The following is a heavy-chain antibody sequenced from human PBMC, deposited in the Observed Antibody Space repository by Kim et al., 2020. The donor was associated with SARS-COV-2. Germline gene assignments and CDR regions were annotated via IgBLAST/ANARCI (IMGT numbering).Heavy chain of an antibody. D-gene: IGHD6-13*01. V-gene: IGHV1-3*01. Sequence: SQKFQGRVTITRDTSASTAYMELSSLRSEDTAVYYCARDLSIAAAGTSDYWGQGTLVTVSS. J-gene: IGHJ4*02. CDR3: ARDLSIAAAGTSDY.